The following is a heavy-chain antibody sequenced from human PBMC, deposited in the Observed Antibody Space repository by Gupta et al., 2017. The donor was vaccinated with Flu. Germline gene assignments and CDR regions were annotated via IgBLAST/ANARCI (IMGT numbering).Heavy chain of an antibody. D-gene: IGHD2-8*01. CDR1: GFTFSNAW. J-gene: IGHJ4*02. Sequence: EVQLVESGGGLVKPGGSLRLSCAVSGFTFSNAWMCWVRQAPGKGLEWVGRIKSKTDGGTTDYTAPVKGRFTISRDDSKNTLYLQMNSLKTEDTAVYYCTTDLYYGTLFDYWGQGTLVTVSS. CDR3: TTDLYYGTLFDY. CDR2: IKSKTDGGTT. V-gene: IGHV3-15*01.